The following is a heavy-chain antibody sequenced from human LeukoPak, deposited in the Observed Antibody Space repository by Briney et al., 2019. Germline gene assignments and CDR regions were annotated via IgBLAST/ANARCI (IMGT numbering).Heavy chain of an antibody. V-gene: IGHV4-39*01. D-gene: IGHD3-10*01. Sequence: PPETLSHTCTVSGDSISSDTDHWGWIRQPPGKGLQWIGSVYYAGSTYYNPSLKSRVRISVDTSTDQFYLKLFPVTAADTAMYYCARSGWPMGGFDPWGQGILLTVSS. CDR2: VYYAGST. CDR3: ARSGWPMGGFDP. CDR1: GDSISSDTDH. J-gene: IGHJ5*02.